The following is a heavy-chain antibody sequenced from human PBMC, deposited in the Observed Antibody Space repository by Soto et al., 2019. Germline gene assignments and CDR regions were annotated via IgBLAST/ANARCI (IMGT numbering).Heavy chain of an antibody. D-gene: IGHD3-10*01. V-gene: IGHV1-8*01. Sequence: QVQLVQSGAEVKKPGASVKVSCKASGYTFTSYDINWVRQATGQGLEWMGWMNPNSGNTGYAQKFQGRVTMPRTTSISTAYMELSSLRSEDTAVYYCAGGNTVWFGELLAGVWGQGTTVTVSS. J-gene: IGHJ6*02. CDR1: GYTFTSYD. CDR2: MNPNSGNT. CDR3: AGGNTVWFGELLAGV.